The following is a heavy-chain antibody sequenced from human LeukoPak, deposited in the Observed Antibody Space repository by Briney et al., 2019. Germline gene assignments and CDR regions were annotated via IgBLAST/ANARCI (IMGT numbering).Heavy chain of an antibody. CDR1: GGTFSSYA. CDR2: IIPIFGTA. Sequence: SVKVSCKASGGTFSSYAISWVRQAPGQGLEWMGGIIPIFGTANYAQKFQGRVTITADKSTSTAYMELRSLRSDDTAVYYCARDRGRGNGRDYWGQGTLVTVSS. J-gene: IGHJ4*02. V-gene: IGHV1-69*06. D-gene: IGHD1-1*01. CDR3: ARDRGRGNGRDY.